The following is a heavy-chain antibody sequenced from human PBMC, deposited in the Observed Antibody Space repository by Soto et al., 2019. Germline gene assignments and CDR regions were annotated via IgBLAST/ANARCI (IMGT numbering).Heavy chain of an antibody. J-gene: IGHJ6*02. Sequence: ASVKVSCKASGYTFTGYYMHWVRRAPGQGLEWMGWINPNSGGTNYAQKFQGWVTMTRDTSISTAYMELSRLRSDDTAVYYCARGGSLWFGELSAYYYGMDVWG. CDR1: GYTFTGYY. CDR2: INPNSGGT. V-gene: IGHV1-2*04. D-gene: IGHD3-10*01. CDR3: ARGGSLWFGELSAYYYGMDV.